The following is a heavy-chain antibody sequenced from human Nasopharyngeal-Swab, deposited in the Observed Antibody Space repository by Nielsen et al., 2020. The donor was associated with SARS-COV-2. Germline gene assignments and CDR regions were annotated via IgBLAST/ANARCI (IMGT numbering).Heavy chain of an antibody. CDR3: AHSSSVTARPFDY. CDR1: GFSLSTSGVG. V-gene: IGHV2-5*02. J-gene: IGHJ4*02. CDR2: IYWDDDK. D-gene: IGHD2-21*02. Sequence: SGPTLVKPTPTLTLTCTFSGFSLSTSGVGWIRQPPGKALEWLALIYWDDDKRYSPSLKSRLTITKDTSKNQVVLTMTNMDPVDTATYYCAHSSSVTARPFDYWGQGTLVTVSS.